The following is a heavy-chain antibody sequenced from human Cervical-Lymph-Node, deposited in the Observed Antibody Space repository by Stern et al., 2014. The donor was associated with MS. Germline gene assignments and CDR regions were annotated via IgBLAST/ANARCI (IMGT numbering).Heavy chain of an antibody. J-gene: IGHJ4*02. CDR1: GDSISSYTHY. Sequence: QLQLQESGPGLVKPSETLSLTCAVSGDSISSYTHYWAWIRQPPGKGLEWIGSVYYSGATYYNPSLKSPVPIPVDTPKTPFPRGLNSVTAADTAVYYCAKHACTGAACPFDLWGQGTLVTVSS. D-gene: IGHD2-8*02. CDR3: AKHACTGAACPFDL. CDR2: VYYSGAT. V-gene: IGHV4-39*01.